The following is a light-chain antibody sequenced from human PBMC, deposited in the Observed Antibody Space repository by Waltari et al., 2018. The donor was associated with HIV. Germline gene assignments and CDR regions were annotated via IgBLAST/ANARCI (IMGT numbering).Light chain of an antibody. CDR1: QSVSSN. CDR2: CAS. J-gene: IGKJ2*01. V-gene: IGKV3-15*01. Sequence: EIVMTQSPATLSVSPGERATLSCRASQSVSSNLAWYQQKPGQAPRLLIYCASTRATGIPARFSGSGSGTEFTLTISSLQSEDFAVYYCQQYNNWPGTFGQGTKLGIK. CDR3: QQYNNWPGT.